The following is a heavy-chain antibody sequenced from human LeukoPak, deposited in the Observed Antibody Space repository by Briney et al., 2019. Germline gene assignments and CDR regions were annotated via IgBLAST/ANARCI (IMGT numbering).Heavy chain of an antibody. Sequence: GGSLRLSCAASGFTFSSYEMNWVRQAPGKGLEWVSYITLSSSSIYYADSVKGRFTISRDNAKNSLYLQMNSLRAEDTAVYYCAREPTYSSSWYTSCDYWGQGTLVTVSS. J-gene: IGHJ4*02. D-gene: IGHD6-13*01. CDR3: AREPTYSSSWYTSCDY. CDR1: GFTFSSYE. CDR2: ITLSSSSI. V-gene: IGHV3-48*01.